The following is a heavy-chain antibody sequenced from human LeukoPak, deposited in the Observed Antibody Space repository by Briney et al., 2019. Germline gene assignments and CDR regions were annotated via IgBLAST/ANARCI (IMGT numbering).Heavy chain of an antibody. CDR3: ASSYCSGGHCYPQQTVYYFDF. CDR1: GYTFTRYA. J-gene: IGHJ4*02. V-gene: IGHV7-4-1*02. CDR2: INTNTGNP. D-gene: IGHD2-15*01. Sequence: ASVKVSCKTSGYTFTRYAMNWVRQAPGQGLEWMGWINTNTGNPTYAPGFTGRFVFSLDTSVSTAYLQISSLKAEDTAVYYCASSYCSGGHCYPQQTVYYFDFWGQGTLVTVSS.